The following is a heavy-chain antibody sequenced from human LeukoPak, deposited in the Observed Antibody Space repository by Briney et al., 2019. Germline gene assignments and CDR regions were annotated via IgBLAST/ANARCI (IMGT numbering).Heavy chain of an antibody. J-gene: IGHJ6*03. CDR1: GGSISSYY. V-gene: IGHV4-59*01. Sequence: SETLSLTCTVSGGSISSYYWSWIRQPPGKGLEWIGYVYYNGSTKSNPSLKSRVTISVDTSKTQFSLKLSSVTAADTAVYYCARGMSGSYSRYYYYYMDVWGKGTTVTVSS. D-gene: IGHD1-26*01. CDR2: VYYNGST. CDR3: ARGMSGSYSRYYYYYMDV.